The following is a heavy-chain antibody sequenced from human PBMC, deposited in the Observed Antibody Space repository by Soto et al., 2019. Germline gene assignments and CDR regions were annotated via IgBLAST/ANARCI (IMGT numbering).Heavy chain of an antibody. CDR1: GDSVKSVGYY. CDR2: IYKTRTS. V-gene: IGHV4-31*03. Sequence: QVHLQESAPGLVKPSETLSLTCSVSGDSVKSVGYYWTWIRQHPGKGFEWLGDIYKTRTSRFNASLRGRRTISADASSNPFSLTLTSGTAADTAVYFCGRGVSSGWNPTRGDPWGHGPL. CDR3: GRGVSSGWNPTRGDP. J-gene: IGHJ5*02. D-gene: IGHD6-25*01.